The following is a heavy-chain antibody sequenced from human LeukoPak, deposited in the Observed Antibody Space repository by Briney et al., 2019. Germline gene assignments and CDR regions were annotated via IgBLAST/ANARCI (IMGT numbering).Heavy chain of an antibody. CDR2: IIPILGTA. Sequence: ASVKVSCKASGYTFTSYGISWVRQAPGQGLEWMGRIIPILGTANYAQKFQGRVTITADKSTSTAYMELSSLRSEDTAVYYCARDYYDSSGYFHFDYWGQGTLVTVSS. J-gene: IGHJ4*02. V-gene: IGHV1-69*04. CDR3: ARDYYDSSGYFHFDY. CDR1: GYTFTSYG. D-gene: IGHD3-22*01.